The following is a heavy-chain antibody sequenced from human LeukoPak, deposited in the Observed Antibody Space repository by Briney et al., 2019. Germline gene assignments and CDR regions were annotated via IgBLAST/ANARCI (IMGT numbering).Heavy chain of an antibody. CDR2: ISGSGGST. J-gene: IGHJ3*02. CDR3: ARENPTSRIAFDM. D-gene: IGHD1-14*01. CDR1: GFTFSSYA. V-gene: IGHV3-23*01. Sequence: QAGGSLRLSCAASGFTFSSYAMSWVRQAPGKGLEWVSAISGSGGSTYYADSVKGRFTISRDNSKNTLYLQMNSLRVEDTAVYFCARENPTSRIAFDMWGQGTVVTVSS.